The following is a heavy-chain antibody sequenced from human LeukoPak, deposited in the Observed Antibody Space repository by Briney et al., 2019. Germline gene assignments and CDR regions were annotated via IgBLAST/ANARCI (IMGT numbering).Heavy chain of an antibody. J-gene: IGHJ4*02. Sequence: GGSLRLSFAASGFTFSSYAMSWVRQAPGKGLEWVSAISGSGGSTYYADSVKGRFTISRDNSKNTLYLQMNSLRAEDTAVYYCAKGGKPRYYFDYWGQGTLVTVSS. D-gene: IGHD2-15*01. CDR3: AKGGKPRYYFDY. CDR1: GFTFSSYA. V-gene: IGHV3-23*01. CDR2: ISGSGGST.